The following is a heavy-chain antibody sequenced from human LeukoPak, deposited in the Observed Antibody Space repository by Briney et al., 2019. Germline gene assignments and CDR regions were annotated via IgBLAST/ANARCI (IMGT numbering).Heavy chain of an antibody. D-gene: IGHD1-20*01. V-gene: IGHV1-18*01. CDR2: ISANNGDT. Sequence: ASVKVSCGASGYTFTNYGISWVRQAPGQGLEWMGWISANNGDTKYAQKFQGRVTMTTDTATSTAYMELRSLRSDDTAIFYCAKHYNWNFAVDSWGQGTLVTVSS. CDR1: GYTFTNYG. J-gene: IGHJ4*02. CDR3: AKHYNWNFAVDS.